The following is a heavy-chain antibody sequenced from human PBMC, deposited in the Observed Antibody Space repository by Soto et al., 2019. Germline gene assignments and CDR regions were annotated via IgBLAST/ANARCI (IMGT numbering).Heavy chain of an antibody. V-gene: IGHV1-58*01. CDR3: AADLGATTPFDI. CDR1: GFTFTSSA. CDR2: IVVGSGNT. D-gene: IGHD1-26*01. Sequence: SVKVSCKASGFTFTSSAVQWVRQARGQRLEWIGWIVVGSGNTNYAQKFQERVTITRDMSTSTAYMELSSLRSEDTAVYYCAADLGATTPFDIWGQGTMVTVSS. J-gene: IGHJ3*02.